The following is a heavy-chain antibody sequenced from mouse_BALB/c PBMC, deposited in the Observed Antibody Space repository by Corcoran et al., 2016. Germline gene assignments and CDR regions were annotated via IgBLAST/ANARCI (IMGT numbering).Heavy chain of an antibody. CDR2: INPYNGAT. Sequence: EVQLQQSGPELVKPGASVKISCKASGYSFTGYYMHWVKQSHVKSLEWIGRINPYNGATSYNQNFKDKASLTVDKSSSTAYMELHSLTSEDSAVYYCAREYWFAYWGQGTLVTVSA. CDR3: AREYWFAY. V-gene: IGHV1-19*01. J-gene: IGHJ3*01. CDR1: GYSFTGYY.